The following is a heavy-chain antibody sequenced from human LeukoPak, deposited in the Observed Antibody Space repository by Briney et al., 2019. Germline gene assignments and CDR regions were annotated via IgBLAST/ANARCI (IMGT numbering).Heavy chain of an antibody. D-gene: IGHD2-21*02. V-gene: IGHV4-30-4*01. CDR1: GGSISSGDYY. CDR2: IYYSGST. Sequence: TSGTLSLTCTVSGGSISSGDYYWSWIRQPPGKGLEWIGYIYYSGSTYYNPSLKSRVTISVDTSKNQFSLKLSSVTAADTAVCYCARAFRGPNCGGDCYYFDYWGQGTLVTVSS. CDR3: ARAFRGPNCGGDCYYFDY. J-gene: IGHJ4*02.